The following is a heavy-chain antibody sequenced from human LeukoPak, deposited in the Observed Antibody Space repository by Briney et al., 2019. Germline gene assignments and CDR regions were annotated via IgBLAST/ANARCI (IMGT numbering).Heavy chain of an antibody. Sequence: GRSLRLSCAASGFTFSSYGMHWVRQAPGKGLEWVSAISGGGGSTYYADSVKGRFTISRDNSKNTLYLQMNSLRAEDTAVYYCAKAQGRSSGWYHWGQGTLVTVSS. CDR1: GFTFSSYG. V-gene: IGHV3-23*01. CDR3: AKAQGRSSGWYH. D-gene: IGHD6-19*01. J-gene: IGHJ5*02. CDR2: ISGGGGST.